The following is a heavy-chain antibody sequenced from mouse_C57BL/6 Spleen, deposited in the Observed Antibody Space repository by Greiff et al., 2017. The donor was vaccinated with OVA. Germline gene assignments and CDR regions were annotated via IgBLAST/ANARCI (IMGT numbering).Heavy chain of an antibody. V-gene: IGHV1-59*01. Sequence: VQLQQPGAELVRPGTSVKLSCKASGYTFTSYWMHWVKQRPGQGLEWIGVIDPSDSYTNYNQKFKGKATLTVDTSSSTAYMQLSSLTSEDSAVYYCARSGGSRYFDVWGTGTTVTVSS. J-gene: IGHJ1*03. D-gene: IGHD1-1*01. CDR1: GYTFTSYW. CDR3: ARSGGSRYFDV. CDR2: IDPSDSYT.